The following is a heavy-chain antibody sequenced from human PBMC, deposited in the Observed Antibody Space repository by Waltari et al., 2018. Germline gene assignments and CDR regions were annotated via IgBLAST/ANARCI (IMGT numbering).Heavy chain of an antibody. CDR2: IYHSGIT. CDR3: ARDVDGYNWGHWFDP. CDR1: GYSISSGYY. J-gene: IGHJ5*02. D-gene: IGHD5-12*01. V-gene: IGHV4-38-2*02. Sequence: QVQLQESGPGLVKPSETLSLTCAVSGYSISSGYYWGWIRQPPGKGLEWIGSIYHSGITCYNPSLKSRVTISVDTAKNQFSLKLSAVTAADTAVYYCARDVDGYNWGHWFDPWGQGTLVTVSS.